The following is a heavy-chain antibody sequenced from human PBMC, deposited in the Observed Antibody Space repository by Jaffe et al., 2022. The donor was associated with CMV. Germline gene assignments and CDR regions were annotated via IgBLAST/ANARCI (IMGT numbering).Heavy chain of an antibody. V-gene: IGHV3-33*01. CDR3: ARVGPMYSSSWYYFDY. J-gene: IGHJ4*02. D-gene: IGHD6-13*01. Sequence: QVQLVESGGGVVQPGRSLRLSCAASGFTFSSYGMHWVRQAPGKGLEWVAVIWYDGSNKYYADSVKGRFTISRDNSKNTLYLQMNSLRAEDTAVYYCARVGPMYSSSWYYFDYWGQGTLVTVSS. CDR1: GFTFSSYG. CDR2: IWYDGSNK.